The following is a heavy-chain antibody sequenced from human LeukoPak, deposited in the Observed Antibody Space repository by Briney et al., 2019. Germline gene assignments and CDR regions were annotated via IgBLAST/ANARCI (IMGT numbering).Heavy chain of an antibody. D-gene: IGHD1-1*01. V-gene: IGHV4-59*01. J-gene: IGHJ4*02. CDR1: GGSIGSYY. Sequence: PSETLSLTCTVSGGSIGSYYWSWIRQPPGKGLEWIGYIYYSGSTNYNPSLKSRVTISVDTSKNQFSLKLSSVTAADTAVYYCARGYTPWGTAFDYWGQGTLVTVSS. CDR3: ARGYTPWGTAFDY. CDR2: IYYSGST.